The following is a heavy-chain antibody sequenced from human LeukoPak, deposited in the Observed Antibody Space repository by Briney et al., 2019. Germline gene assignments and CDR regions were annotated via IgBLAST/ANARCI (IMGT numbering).Heavy chain of an antibody. D-gene: IGHD3-9*01. CDR1: GYTFTSYA. CDR3: ASGYYDILTGYFYYFDY. Sequence: ASVKVSCKASGYTFTSYAMNWVRQAPGQGLEWMGWINTNTGNPTYAQGFTGRFVFSLDTSVSTAYLQISSLKAEDTAVYYCASGYYDILTGYFYYFDYWGQGTLVTVSS. J-gene: IGHJ4*02. V-gene: IGHV7-4-1*02. CDR2: INTNTGNP.